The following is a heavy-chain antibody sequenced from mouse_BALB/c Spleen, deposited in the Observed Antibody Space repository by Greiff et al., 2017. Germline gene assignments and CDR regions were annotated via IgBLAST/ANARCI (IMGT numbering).Heavy chain of an antibody. V-gene: IGHV5-17*02. CDR2: ISSGSSTI. CDR1: GFTFSSFG. D-gene: IGHD3-2*01. J-gene: IGHJ4*01. CDR3: ARCATARSMDY. Sequence: VQLKESGGGLVQPGGSRKLSCAASGFTFSSFGMHWVRQAPEKGLEWVAYISSGSSTIYYADTVKGRFTISRDNPKNTLFLQMTSLRSEDTAMYYCARCATARSMDYWGQGTSVTVSS.